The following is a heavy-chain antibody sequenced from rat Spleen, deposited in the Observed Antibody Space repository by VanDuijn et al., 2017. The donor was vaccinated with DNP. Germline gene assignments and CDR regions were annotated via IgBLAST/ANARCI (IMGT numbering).Heavy chain of an antibody. CDR1: GFTFSDYY. CDR3: SRRGYGYNYFDY. CDR2: ISYHGGST. V-gene: IGHV5-20*01. D-gene: IGHD1-9*01. Sequence: EVQLVESGGGSVQPGRSLKLSCAASGFTFSDYYMAWVRQAPTEGLECVAYISYHGGSTYYRDSVKGRFTISRDNAKSTLYLQMDSLRSEDTATYYCSRRGYGYNYFDYWGQGVMVTVSS. J-gene: IGHJ2*01.